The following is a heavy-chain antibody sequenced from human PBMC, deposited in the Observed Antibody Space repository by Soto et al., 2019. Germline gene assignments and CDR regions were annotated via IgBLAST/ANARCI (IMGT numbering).Heavy chain of an antibody. Sequence: TSETLSLTCTVSGGSISSGDYYWSWIRQPPGKGLEWIGYIYYSGSTNYNPSLKSRVTISVDTSKNQFSLKLSSVTAADTAVYYCARQPDNYYYYMDVWGKGTTVTVSS. CDR2: IYYSGST. V-gene: IGHV4-61*08. CDR1: GGSISSGDYY. J-gene: IGHJ6*03. D-gene: IGHD2-15*01. CDR3: ARQPDNYYYYMDV.